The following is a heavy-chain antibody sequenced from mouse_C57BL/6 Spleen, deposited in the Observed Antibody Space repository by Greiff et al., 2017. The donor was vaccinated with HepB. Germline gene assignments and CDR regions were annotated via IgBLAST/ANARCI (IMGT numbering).Heavy chain of an antibody. Sequence: EVNVVESEGGLVQPGSSMKLSCTASGFTFSDYYMAWVRQVPEKGLEWVANINYDGSSTYYLDSLKSRFIISRDNAKNILYLQMSSLKSEDTATYYCARDHGYYYFDYWGQGTTLTVSS. J-gene: IGHJ2*01. CDR3: ARDHGYYYFDY. D-gene: IGHD2-3*01. CDR1: GFTFSDYY. V-gene: IGHV5-16*01. CDR2: INYDGSST.